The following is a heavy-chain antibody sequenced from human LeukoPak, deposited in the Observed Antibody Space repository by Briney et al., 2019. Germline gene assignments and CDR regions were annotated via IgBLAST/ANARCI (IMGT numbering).Heavy chain of an antibody. V-gene: IGHV4-39*01. D-gene: IGHD2-21*01. CDR1: GGSISSSSYY. CDR3: ARHDEVAAIPFDY. CDR2: IYYSGST. Sequence: SETLSLTCTVSGGSISSSSYYLGWIRQPPGKGLEWIGSIYYSGSTYYNPSLKSRVTISVDTSKNQFSLKLSSVTAADTAVYYCARHDEVAAIPFDYWGQGTLVTVSS. J-gene: IGHJ4*02.